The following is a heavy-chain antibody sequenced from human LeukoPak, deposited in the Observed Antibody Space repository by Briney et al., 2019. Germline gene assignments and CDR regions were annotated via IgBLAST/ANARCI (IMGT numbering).Heavy chain of an antibody. V-gene: IGHV4-59*02. Sequence: SETLSLTCSVSGGSVGSNYWSWVRQPPGKGLEWIGYISYSGDTKYNPSLKSRVTISVDTSKNQFSLKLSSVTAADTAVYYCARDRGRITIFGVVTVYGMDVWGQGTTVTVSS. J-gene: IGHJ6*02. D-gene: IGHD3-3*01. CDR1: GGSVGSNY. CDR2: ISYSGDT. CDR3: ARDRGRITIFGVVTVYGMDV.